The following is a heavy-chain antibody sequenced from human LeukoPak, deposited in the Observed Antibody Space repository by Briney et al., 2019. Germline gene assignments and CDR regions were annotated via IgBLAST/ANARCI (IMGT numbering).Heavy chain of an antibody. Sequence: GGSLRLSCAASGFIFSNYHMHWVRQAPGKGLEWVAVISYDGSNKYYADSVEGRFTISRDNAKNSLDLQMNRLRAEDTAVYYCARDIITIFGVDHPLDFWGQGAQVTVSS. D-gene: IGHD3-3*01. CDR1: GFIFSNYH. J-gene: IGHJ4*02. V-gene: IGHV3-33*05. CDR2: ISYDGSNK. CDR3: ARDIITIFGVDHPLDF.